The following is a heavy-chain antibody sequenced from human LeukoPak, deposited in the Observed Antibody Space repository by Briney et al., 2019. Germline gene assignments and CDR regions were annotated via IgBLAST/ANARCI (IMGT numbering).Heavy chain of an antibody. CDR3: AREGRRSDCSSTSCYAKLYNWFDP. D-gene: IGHD2-2*01. CDR2: TYYSGRT. J-gene: IGHJ5*02. V-gene: IGHV4-61*01. CDR1: GGSISSDSYY. Sequence: SETLSLTCTVSGGSISSDSYYWGWIRQPPGKGLEWIGYTYYSGRTYYNPSLKSRVIISVDTSKNQFSLKLSSVTAADTAVYYCAREGRRSDCSSTSCYAKLYNWFDPWGQGTLVTVSS.